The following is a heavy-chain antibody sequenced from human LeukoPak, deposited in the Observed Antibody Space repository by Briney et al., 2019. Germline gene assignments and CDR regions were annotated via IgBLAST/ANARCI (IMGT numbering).Heavy chain of an antibody. V-gene: IGHV1-2*02. Sequence: ASVKVSCKPSGYTFTAYYIHWVRQAPGQGLEWMGWINPKSGGTNYAQKFQGRVTMTRDTSISTAYMELSRLTSDDTAVYYCARGRGSNASGSPYVDYWGQGTLVTVSS. D-gene: IGHD3-10*01. CDR3: ARGRGSNASGSPYVDY. J-gene: IGHJ4*02. CDR1: GYTFTAYY. CDR2: INPKSGGT.